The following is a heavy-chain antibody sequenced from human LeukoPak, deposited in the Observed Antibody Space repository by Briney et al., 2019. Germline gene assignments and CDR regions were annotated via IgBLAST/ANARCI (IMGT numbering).Heavy chain of an antibody. D-gene: IGHD1-26*01. J-gene: IGHJ4*02. V-gene: IGHV3-7*03. CDR3: ARGGSYPGC. Sequence: GALRLSCAASGFTFSNYWMSWVRQAPGKGLEWVAKIEQDGSEEYYVDSVKSRFTISRDNAKNSLFLQMNSLRVEDTAIYYCARGGSYPGCWGQGTLVTVSS. CDR2: IEQDGSEE. CDR1: GFTFSNYW.